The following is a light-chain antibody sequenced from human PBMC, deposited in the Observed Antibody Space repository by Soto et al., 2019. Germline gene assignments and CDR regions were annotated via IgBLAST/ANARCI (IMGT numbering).Light chain of an antibody. V-gene: IGKV1-5*03. Sequence: DIQMTQSPSTLSASVGDRVTITCRASQSINSWLAWYQQKPGRAPKLLIYKASGLESGVPSRFSGSGSGTEFTLTISSLQPDDFATYSCQQYTTYPWTFGQGTRVEI. CDR2: KAS. CDR1: QSINSW. J-gene: IGKJ1*01. CDR3: QQYTTYPWT.